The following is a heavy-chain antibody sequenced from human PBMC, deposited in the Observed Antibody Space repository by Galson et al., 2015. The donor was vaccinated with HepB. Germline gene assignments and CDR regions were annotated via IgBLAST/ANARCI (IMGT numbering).Heavy chain of an antibody. Sequence: SLRLSCAASGFTFSRYRMHWVRRAPGKGLVWVSHINNDGSSTTYADSVKGRFTISRDNAKNTLYLQMNSLRVEDTAVYYCASLGSRDGDNGGGDYWGQGTLVTVSS. CDR2: INNDGSST. CDR1: GFTFSRYR. D-gene: IGHD5-24*01. CDR3: ASLGSRDGDNGGGDY. J-gene: IGHJ4*02. V-gene: IGHV3-74*01.